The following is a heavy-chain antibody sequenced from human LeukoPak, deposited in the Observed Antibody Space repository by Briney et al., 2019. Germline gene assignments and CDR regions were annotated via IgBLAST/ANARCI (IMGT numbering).Heavy chain of an antibody. Sequence: GASVTVSCKASGYTFTGYYMHWVRQAPGQGLEWMGWINPNSGGTNYAQKFQGRVTMTRDTSISTAYMELSRLRSDDTAVYYCARDRYCSGGSCFYRRGWFDPWGQGTLVTVSS. CDR2: INPNSGGT. J-gene: IGHJ5*02. CDR3: ARDRYCSGGSCFYRRGWFDP. V-gene: IGHV1-2*02. CDR1: GYTFTGYY. D-gene: IGHD2-15*01.